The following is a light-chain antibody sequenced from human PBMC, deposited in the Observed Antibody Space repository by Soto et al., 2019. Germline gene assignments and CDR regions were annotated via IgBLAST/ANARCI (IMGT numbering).Light chain of an antibody. Sequence: QSALTQPASVSGSPGQSITISCTGTSSDVGGYNYVSWYQHHPGKAPKLMIYEVSNRPSGVSNRFSGSKSGNTASLTISGRQAEDEADYYCSSYTISSTVVFGGGTKLTVL. V-gene: IGLV2-14*01. CDR3: SSYTISSTVV. CDR1: SSDVGGYNY. J-gene: IGLJ2*01. CDR2: EVS.